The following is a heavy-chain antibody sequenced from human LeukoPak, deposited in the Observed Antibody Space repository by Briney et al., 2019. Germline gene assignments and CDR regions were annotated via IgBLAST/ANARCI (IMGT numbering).Heavy chain of an antibody. CDR1: GFPFSNYW. V-gene: IGHV3-7*01. CDR3: ARDFDY. J-gene: IGHJ4*02. Sequence: GGSLRLSCVASGFPFSNYWMSWVRQAPGKGLAWGANIKHDGSEQSYVDSVKGRFTISRDNAKNSLYLQMNSLRAEDTAVYYCARDFDYWGQGTLVTVSS. CDR2: IKHDGSEQ.